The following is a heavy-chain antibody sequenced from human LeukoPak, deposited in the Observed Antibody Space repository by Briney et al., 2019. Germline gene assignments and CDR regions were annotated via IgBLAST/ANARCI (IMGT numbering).Heavy chain of an antibody. V-gene: IGHV1-2*02. CDR1: GYTFTEYY. Sequence: GASVKGSCKASGYTFTEYYMHWVRQAPGQGLEWMGWINPNSGGANYAENFQGRVTMTRDTSISTAYMELSSLRYDDTALYSCARGQSLNDYWGQGTLVTVSS. CDR3: ARGQSLNDY. CDR2: INPNSGGA. J-gene: IGHJ4*02.